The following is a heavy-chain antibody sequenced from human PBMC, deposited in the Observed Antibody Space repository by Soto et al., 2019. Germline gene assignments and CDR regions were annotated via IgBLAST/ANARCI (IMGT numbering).Heavy chain of an antibody. V-gene: IGHV3-30*04. CDR2: ISYDGSNK. Sequence: GGSLRLSCAASGFIFRNYAMHWFRQAPGKGLEWVVVISYDGSNKYYADSVKGRFTISRDNSKNTLYLQMNSLRAEDTAVYYCAKGAMDTAMVYYYCGMDVWGQGTTVTV. CDR1: GFIFRNYA. J-gene: IGHJ6*02. D-gene: IGHD5-18*01. CDR3: AKGAMDTAMVYYYCGMDV.